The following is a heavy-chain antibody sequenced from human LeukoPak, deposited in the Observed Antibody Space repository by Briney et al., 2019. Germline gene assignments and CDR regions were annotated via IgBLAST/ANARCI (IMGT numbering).Heavy chain of an antibody. V-gene: IGHV4-34*01. CDR3: ARGKPLLPTVTMHNGMDV. CDR1: GGSFSGYY. J-gene: IGHJ6*02. D-gene: IGHD3-10*01. CDR2: INHSGST. Sequence: SETLSLTCAAYGGSFSGYYWSWIRQPPGKGLEWVGEINHSGSTNYNPSLKSRVTISVDASMNQFSLKLSSVTDAETDVYYCARGKPLLPTVTMHNGMDVWGQGTTVTVSS.